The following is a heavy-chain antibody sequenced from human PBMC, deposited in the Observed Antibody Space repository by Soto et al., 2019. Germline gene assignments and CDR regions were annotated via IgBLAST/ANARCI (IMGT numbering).Heavy chain of an antibody. Sequence: HPGGSLRLSCAASGFTFSGYGMHWVRQAPGKGLEWVAVIWYDGSNKYYADSVKGRFTISRDNSKNTLYLQMNSPRAEDTAVYYCARVRYGGYSSGPRDAFDIWGQGTMVTVSS. CDR3: ARVRYGGYSSGPRDAFDI. CDR1: GFTFSGYG. D-gene: IGHD6-19*01. J-gene: IGHJ3*02. CDR2: IWYDGSNK. V-gene: IGHV3-33*01.